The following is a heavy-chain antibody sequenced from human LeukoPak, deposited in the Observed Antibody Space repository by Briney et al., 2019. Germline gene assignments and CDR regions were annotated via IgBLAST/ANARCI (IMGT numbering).Heavy chain of an antibody. Sequence: SETLSLTCTVSGGSITSYYWTWLRQPPGKGLEWIGFIYGDGSTKYNPSLKSRVTMSVDTSKNQFSLKLSSVTAADTAVYYCARGVADTTMAFDYWGQGTLVTVSS. J-gene: IGHJ4*02. V-gene: IGHV4-59*12. CDR2: IYGDGST. CDR1: GGSITSYY. D-gene: IGHD5-18*01. CDR3: ARGVADTTMAFDY.